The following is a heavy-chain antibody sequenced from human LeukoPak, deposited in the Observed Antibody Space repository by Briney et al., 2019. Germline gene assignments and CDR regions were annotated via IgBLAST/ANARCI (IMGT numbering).Heavy chain of an antibody. CDR2: IYYSGST. V-gene: IGHV4-59*12. CDR1: GFTFSSYG. CDR3: ARNLAGHFGGFYFDD. D-gene: IGHD2-21*01. J-gene: IGHJ4*02. Sequence: GSLRLSCAASGFTFSSYGMSWVRQAPGKGLEWIGYIYYSGSTNYNPSLKSRVTISVDTSKNQFSLKLSSVTAADTAVYYCARNLAGHFGGFYFDDWGQGTLVTVSS.